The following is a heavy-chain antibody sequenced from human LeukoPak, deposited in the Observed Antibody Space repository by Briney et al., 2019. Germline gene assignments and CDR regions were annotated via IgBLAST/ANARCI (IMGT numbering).Heavy chain of an antibody. CDR3: AKATGSSWYYFDD. J-gene: IGHJ4*02. Sequence: GGSLRLSCADSGITFSTYGIHWVRQVPGKGLEWVAVISHDGSNYYYADSVKGRFTISRDNSKNTLYLQMNSLRTEDTAVYYCAKATGSSWYYFDDWGLETLVTVSS. CDR1: GITFSTYG. D-gene: IGHD6-13*01. V-gene: IGHV3-30*18. CDR2: ISHDGSNY.